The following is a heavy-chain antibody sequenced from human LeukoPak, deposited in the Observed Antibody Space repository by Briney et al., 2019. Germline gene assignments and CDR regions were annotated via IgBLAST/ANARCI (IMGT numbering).Heavy chain of an antibody. Sequence: GGSLRLSRAASGFTFSDSYMSWIRQAPGKGLEWVSDISSSSSYTNYADSVKGRFTISRDNAKNSLYLQMNSLRVEDTAVYYCARDPVDVSITPIYWGQGTLVTVSS. V-gene: IGHV3-11*05. CDR3: ARDPVDVSITPIY. J-gene: IGHJ4*02. CDR1: GFTFSDSY. CDR2: ISSSSSYT. D-gene: IGHD5-12*01.